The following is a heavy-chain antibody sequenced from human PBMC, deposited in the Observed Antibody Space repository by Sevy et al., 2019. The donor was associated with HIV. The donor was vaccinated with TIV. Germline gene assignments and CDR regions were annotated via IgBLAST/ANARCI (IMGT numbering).Heavy chain of an antibody. V-gene: IGHV4-61*02. CDR3: ARFSDSDWLWGWFDP. Sequence: SETLSLTCTVSGGSISSGSYYWSWIRQPAGKGLEWIGRIYTSGSTNYNPSLKSRVTISVDTSKNQFSLKLSSVTAADTAVYYCARFSDSDWLWGWFDPWGQGTLVTVSS. CDR2: IYTSGST. J-gene: IGHJ5*02. CDR1: GGSISSGSYY. D-gene: IGHD3-9*01.